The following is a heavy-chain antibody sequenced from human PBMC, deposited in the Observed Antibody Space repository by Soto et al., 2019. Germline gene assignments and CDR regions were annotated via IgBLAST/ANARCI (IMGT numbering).Heavy chain of an antibody. V-gene: IGHV3-23*01. CDR3: AKSGMGSSVVGYFDY. D-gene: IGHD1-26*01. Sequence: GGSLRLSCAASGFTFSSYAMSWVRQAPGKGLEWVSAISGSGGSTYYADSVKGRFTISRDNSKNTLYLQMNSLRAEDTAVYYCAKSGMGSSVVGYFDYWGQGSLVTVSS. J-gene: IGHJ4*02. CDR1: GFTFSSYA. CDR2: ISGSGGST.